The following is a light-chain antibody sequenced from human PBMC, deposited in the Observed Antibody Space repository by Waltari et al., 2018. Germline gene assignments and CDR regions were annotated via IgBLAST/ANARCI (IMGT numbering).Light chain of an antibody. J-gene: IGLJ1*01. Sequence: QSALTQPPSASGSPGQSVTISCAGTSSDVGGYNYVSWYQHHPRKAPKLIIYEVNKPPPGVPDRFSCSKSGNTASLTVSGLQAEDESDYYCSSYGGSNNFYVFGTGTKVSVL. V-gene: IGLV2-8*01. CDR2: EVN. CDR3: SSYGGSNNFYV. CDR1: SSDVGGYNY.